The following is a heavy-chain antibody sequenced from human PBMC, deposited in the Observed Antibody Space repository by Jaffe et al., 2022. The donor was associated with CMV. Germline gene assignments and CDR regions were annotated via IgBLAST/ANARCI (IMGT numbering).Heavy chain of an antibody. CDR3: ARRRGGYSGYDYTSSLYGMDV. CDR1: GGSISSYY. J-gene: IGHJ6*02. Sequence: QVQLQESGPGLVKPSETLSLTCTVSGGSISSYYWSWIRQPPGKGLEWIGYIYYSGSTNYNPSLKSRVTISVDTSKNQFSLKLSSVTAADTAVYYCARRRGGYSGYDYTSSLYGMDVWGQGTTVTVSS. V-gene: IGHV4-59*01. CDR2: IYYSGST. D-gene: IGHD5-12*01.